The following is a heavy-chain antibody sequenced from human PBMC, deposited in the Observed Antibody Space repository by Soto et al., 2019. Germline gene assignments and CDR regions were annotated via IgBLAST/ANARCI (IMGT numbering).Heavy chain of an antibody. Sequence: SETLSLTCAVYGGSFSGYYWSWIRQPPGKGLEWIGEINHSGSTNYNPSLKSRVTISVDTSKNQFSLKLSSVTAADTAVYYCAREVLPYDILTGPRDYYYYMDVWGKGTTVTVSS. J-gene: IGHJ6*03. CDR2: INHSGST. CDR3: AREVLPYDILTGPRDYYYYMDV. V-gene: IGHV4-34*01. D-gene: IGHD3-9*01. CDR1: GGSFSGYY.